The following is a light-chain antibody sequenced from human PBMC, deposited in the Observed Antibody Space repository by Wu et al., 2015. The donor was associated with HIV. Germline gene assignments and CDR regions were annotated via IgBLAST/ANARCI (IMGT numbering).Light chain of an antibody. Sequence: DIQMTQSPSTLSASVGDRVTITCRASQSISSWLAWYQQKPGKAPKLLIYKASSLESGVPSRFSGSGSGTEFTLTISSLQPEDFATYYCQQLNSYPHVTFGQRDTTG. CDR3: QQLNSYPHVT. CDR1: QSISSW. J-gene: IGKJ5*01. V-gene: IGKV1-5*03. CDR2: KAS.